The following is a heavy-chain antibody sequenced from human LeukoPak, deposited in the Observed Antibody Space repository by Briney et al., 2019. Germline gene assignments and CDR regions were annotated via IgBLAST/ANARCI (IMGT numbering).Heavy chain of an antibody. J-gene: IGHJ4*02. Sequence: GGSLRLSCVASGFTFSSYAMHWVRQAPVKGLDWVAVISHDGRERFYADSVKGRFTISRDNSKNTLYLQMNNLGPEDTAVYYCARAVPGTEYFDNWGQGTLVPVSS. V-gene: IGHV3-30*04. CDR3: ARAVPGTEYFDN. D-gene: IGHD6-19*01. CDR1: GFTFSSYA. CDR2: ISHDGRER.